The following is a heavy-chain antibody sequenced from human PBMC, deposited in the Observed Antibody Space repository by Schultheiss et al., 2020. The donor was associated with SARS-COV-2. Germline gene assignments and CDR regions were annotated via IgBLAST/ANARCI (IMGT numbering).Heavy chain of an antibody. CDR3: ARDVRDFWSNWFDP. Sequence: SQTLSLTCTVSGGSINSGGYYWSWNRQHPGRGLEWIGHISYSGSTYYNPSLKSRVTISVDTSKNQFSLKLSSVTAADTAVYYCARDVRDFWSNWFDPWGQGTLVTVSS. CDR2: ISYSGST. CDR1: GGSINSGGYY. J-gene: IGHJ5*02. V-gene: IGHV4-31*03. D-gene: IGHD3-3*01.